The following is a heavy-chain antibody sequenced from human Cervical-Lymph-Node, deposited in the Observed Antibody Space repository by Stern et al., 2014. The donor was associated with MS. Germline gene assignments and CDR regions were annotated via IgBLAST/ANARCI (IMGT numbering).Heavy chain of an antibody. CDR1: GDSVNTGGFF. D-gene: IGHD6-13*01. V-gene: IGHV4-61*08. J-gene: IGHJ5*02. CDR2: VYSSGAT. CDR3: TREGDVLAGSWFDP. Sequence: QVQLVESGPGLVKPSETLSLSCTVSGDSVNTGGFFWTWIRQSPREGLQWIGYVYSSGATNYNPSFQSRVTISVDTSKNQFSLTLRSVTAADTAVYYCTREGDVLAGSWFDPWGQGGPVTVFS.